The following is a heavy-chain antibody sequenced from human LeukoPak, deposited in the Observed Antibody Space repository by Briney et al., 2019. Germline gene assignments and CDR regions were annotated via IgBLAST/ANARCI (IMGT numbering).Heavy chain of an antibody. CDR3: AKGWDYYYYYMDV. CDR2: IIGSGGST. V-gene: IGHV3-23*01. Sequence: GGSLRLSCAASGFTFSSYAMSWVRQAPGKGREWVSAIIGSGGSTYYADSVKGRFTISRDNSKNTLYLQMNSLRAEDTAVYYCAKGWDYYYYYMDVWGKGTTVTVSS. CDR1: GFTFSSYA. D-gene: IGHD6-13*01. J-gene: IGHJ6*03.